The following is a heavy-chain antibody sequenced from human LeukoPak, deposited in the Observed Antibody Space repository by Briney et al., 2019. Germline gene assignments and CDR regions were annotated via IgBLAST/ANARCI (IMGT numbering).Heavy chain of an antibody. CDR2: ISSSGSTI. J-gene: IGHJ4*02. Sequence: PGWSLTLSCAASGFTFSDYYMSWIRPAPGRGLAWVSYISSSGSTIYYADSVKGRFTLSRDNAKNSLYLQMNSLRAEDTAVYYCARGSRVVPAAVYWGQGTLVTVSS. D-gene: IGHD2-2*01. V-gene: IGHV3-11*01. CDR3: ARGSRVVPAAVY. CDR1: GFTFSDYY.